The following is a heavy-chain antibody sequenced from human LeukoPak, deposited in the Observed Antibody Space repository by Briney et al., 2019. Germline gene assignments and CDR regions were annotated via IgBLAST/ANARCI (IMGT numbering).Heavy chain of an antibody. CDR2: IYYSGST. J-gene: IGHJ6*02. D-gene: IGHD1-26*01. CDR3: ARGPSGSYYGMDV. V-gene: IGHV4-59*01. Sequence: SETLPLTCGVSGGSISSYYWSWTRQPPGKGLEWIGYIYYSGSTNYNPSLKSRVTISVDTSKNQFSLKLNSVTAADTAVYYCARGPSGSYYGMDVWGQGTTVTVSS. CDR1: GGSISSYY.